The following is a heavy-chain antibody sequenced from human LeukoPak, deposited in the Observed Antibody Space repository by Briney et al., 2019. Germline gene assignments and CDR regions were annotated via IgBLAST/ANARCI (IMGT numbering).Heavy chain of an antibody. CDR2: INHSGST. Sequence: SETLSLTCAVYGGSFSGYYWSWIRQPPGKGLEWIGEINHSGSTNYNPSLKSRVTISVDTYNNQFSLKLSSVTGADTAVYYCARAITGTRSDPFEYWGQGTLVAVSS. V-gene: IGHV4-34*01. D-gene: IGHD1-20*01. J-gene: IGHJ4*02. CDR1: GGSFSGYY. CDR3: ARAITGTRSDPFEY.